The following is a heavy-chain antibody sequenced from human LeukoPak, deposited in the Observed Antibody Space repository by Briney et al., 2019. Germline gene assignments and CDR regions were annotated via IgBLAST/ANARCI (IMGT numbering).Heavy chain of an antibody. J-gene: IGHJ5*02. Sequence: SETLSLTCAVYGGSLSGYYWSRIRQPPGKGLEWIGEINHSGSTNYNPSLKSRVTISVDTSKNQFSLKLSSVTAADTAVYYCARGSSSSWYWFDPWGQGTLVTVSS. CDR1: GGSLSGYY. CDR3: ARGSSSSWYWFDP. D-gene: IGHD6-13*01. CDR2: INHSGST. V-gene: IGHV4-34*01.